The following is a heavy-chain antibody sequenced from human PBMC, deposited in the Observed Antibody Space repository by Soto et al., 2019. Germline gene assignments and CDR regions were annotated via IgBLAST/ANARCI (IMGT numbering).Heavy chain of an antibody. CDR1: GGSFSGYY. J-gene: IGHJ4*02. V-gene: IGHV4-34*01. D-gene: IGHD3-22*01. CDR3: ARVGYYYDSSGYYSRYYFDY. Sequence: PSETLSLTCAVYGGSFSGYYWSWIRQPPGKGLEWIGEINHSGGTNYNPSLKSRVTISVDTSKNQFSLKLSSVTTADTAVYYCARVGYYYDSSGYYSRYYFDYWGQGTLVTVSS. CDR2: INHSGGT.